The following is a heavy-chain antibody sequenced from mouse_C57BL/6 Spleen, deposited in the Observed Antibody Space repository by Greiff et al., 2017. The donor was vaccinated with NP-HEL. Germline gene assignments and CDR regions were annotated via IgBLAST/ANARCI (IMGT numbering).Heavy chain of an antibody. V-gene: IGHV14-4*01. CDR1: GFNIKDDY. J-gene: IGHJ4*01. CDR3: TGLLRRGLYYAMDY. D-gene: IGHD1-1*01. CDR2: IDPENGDT. Sequence: EVQLQQSGAELVRPGASVKLSCTASGFNIKDDYMHWVKQRPEQGLEWIGWIDPENGDTEYASKFQGKATITADTSSNTAYLQLSSLTSEDTAVYYCTGLLRRGLYYAMDYWGQGTSVTVSS.